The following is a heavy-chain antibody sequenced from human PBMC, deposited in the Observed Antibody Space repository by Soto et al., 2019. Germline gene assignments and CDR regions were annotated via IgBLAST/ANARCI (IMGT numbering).Heavy chain of an antibody. D-gene: IGHD3-22*01. J-gene: IGHJ5*02. Sequence: GGSLRLSCAASGFTFSSYWMHWVRQAPGKGLVWVSRINSDGSSTSYADSVKGRFTISRDNAKSTLYLQMNSLRAEDTAVYYCAGKETYYYDSSGYWGFDPWGQGALVTVSS. CDR3: AGKETYYYDSSGYWGFDP. CDR1: GFTFSSYW. V-gene: IGHV3-74*01. CDR2: INSDGSST.